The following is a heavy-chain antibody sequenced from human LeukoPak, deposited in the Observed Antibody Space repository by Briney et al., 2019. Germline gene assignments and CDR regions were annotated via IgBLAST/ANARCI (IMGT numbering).Heavy chain of an antibody. D-gene: IGHD6-19*01. V-gene: IGHV3-23*01. CDR2: ISGSGGST. J-gene: IGHJ4*02. CDR3: AKDLLAVAGTMDY. Sequence: GGSLRLSCAASGFTFSSYAMSWVRQAPGKGLEWASAISGSGGSTYYADSVKGRFTISRDNSKNTLYLQMNSLRAEDTAVYHCAKDLLAVAGTMDYWGQGTLVTVSS. CDR1: GFTFSSYA.